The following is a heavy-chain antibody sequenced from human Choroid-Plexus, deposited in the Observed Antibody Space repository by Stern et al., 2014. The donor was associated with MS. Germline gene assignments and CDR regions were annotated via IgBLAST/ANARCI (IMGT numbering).Heavy chain of an antibody. CDR2: ISYDGRAK. V-gene: IGHV3-30*18. CDR1: GFTFSNFG. J-gene: IGHJ4*02. CDR3: AKDRQWSTYFFDY. D-gene: IGHD2-15*01. Sequence: MQLVESGGGVAQPGRPLILSCAASGFTFSNFGMHWVRQAPGKGLEWVALISYDGRAKYYADSVKGRFTIFRDNSKNTLYMHRNSLRAEDTAVYYCAKDRQWSTYFFDYWGQGSLVTVSS.